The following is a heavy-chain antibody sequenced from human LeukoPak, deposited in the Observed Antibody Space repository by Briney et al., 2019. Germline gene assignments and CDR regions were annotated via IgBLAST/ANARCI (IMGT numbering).Heavy chain of an antibody. J-gene: IGHJ4*02. D-gene: IGHD6-6*01. CDR1: GFTFSSYG. V-gene: IGHV3-30*02. CDR2: IRYDGSNK. CDR3: AKDRAGGARLREYFDY. Sequence: GGSLRLSCAASGFTFSSYGMHWVRQAPGKGLEWVAFIRYDGSNKYYADSVKGRFTISRDNSKNTLYLQMNSLRAEDTAVYYCAKDRAGGARLREYFDYWGQGTLVTVSS.